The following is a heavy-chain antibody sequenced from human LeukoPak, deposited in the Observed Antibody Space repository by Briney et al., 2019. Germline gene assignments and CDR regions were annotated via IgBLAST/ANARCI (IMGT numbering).Heavy chain of an antibody. Sequence: PSETLSLTCAVSGGSLSSYYWSWIRQPPGRGLEWIGYIYYSGSTNYNPSLKSRVPISVDTSKNQFSLKLSSVTAADTAVYYCARGTSSSSRPRLRYFDYWGQGTLVTVSS. CDR1: GGSLSSYY. J-gene: IGHJ4*02. CDR2: IYYSGST. CDR3: ARGTSSSSRPRLRYFDY. V-gene: IGHV4-59*01. D-gene: IGHD6-6*01.